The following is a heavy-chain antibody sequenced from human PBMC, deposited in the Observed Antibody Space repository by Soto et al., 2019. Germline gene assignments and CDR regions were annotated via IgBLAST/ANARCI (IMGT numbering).Heavy chain of an antibody. V-gene: IGHV1-69*01. CDR2: IIPIFGTA. CDR3: ASTYCSSTSCYTGHYYYGMDV. CDR1: GGTFSSYA. Sequence: QVQLVQSGAEVKKPGSSVKVSCKASGGTFSSYAISWVRQAPGQGLEWMGGIIPIFGTANYAQKFQGRVTITADESTSTAYMELSSLRSEDTAVYYCASTYCSSTSCYTGHYYYGMDVWGQGTTVTVSS. J-gene: IGHJ6*02. D-gene: IGHD2-2*02.